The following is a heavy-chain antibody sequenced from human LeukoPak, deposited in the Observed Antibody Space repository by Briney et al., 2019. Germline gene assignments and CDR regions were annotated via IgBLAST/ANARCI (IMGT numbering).Heavy chain of an antibody. CDR2: MNPNSGNT. Sequence: VASVTVSCKASGYTFTSYDINWVRQAAGQGLEWMGWMNPNSGNTGYAQKFQGRVTMTRNTSISTAYMELSSLRSEDTAVYYCARVGSSSAHYYYYYMDVWGKGTTVTVSS. CDR3: ARVGSSSAHYYYYYMDV. J-gene: IGHJ6*03. V-gene: IGHV1-8*01. D-gene: IGHD6-6*01. CDR1: GYTFTSYD.